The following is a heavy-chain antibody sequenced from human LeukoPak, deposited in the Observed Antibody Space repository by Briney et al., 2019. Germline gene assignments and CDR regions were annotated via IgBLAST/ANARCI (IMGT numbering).Heavy chain of an antibody. D-gene: IGHD5-12*01. V-gene: IGHV6-1*01. J-gene: IGHJ6*03. CDR3: ARALSEYSGYDPYYYYMDV. CDR1: GDSVSSNSAA. Sequence: SQTLSLTCAISGDSVSSNSAAWNWIRQSPSRGLEWLGRTYYRSKWYNDYAVSVKSRITINPDTSKNQFSLQLNSVTPEDTAVYYCARALSEYSGYDPYYYYMDVWGKGTTVTVSS. CDR2: TYYRSKWYN.